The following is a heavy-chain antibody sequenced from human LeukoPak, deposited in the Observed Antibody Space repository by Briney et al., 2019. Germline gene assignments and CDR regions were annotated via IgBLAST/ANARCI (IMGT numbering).Heavy chain of an antibody. CDR1: GYSFTTYW. CDR3: ARHESDGDYA. CDR2: IYPRDSDT. V-gene: IGHV5-51*01. J-gene: IGHJ5*02. D-gene: IGHD3-16*01. Sequence: GESPKISCQASGYSFTTYWIAWVRQMPGKGLEWMGIIYPRDSDTRYSPSFQGQVTISADKSISTAYLQWSSLKASDTAMYYCARHESDGDYAWGQGTLVTVSS.